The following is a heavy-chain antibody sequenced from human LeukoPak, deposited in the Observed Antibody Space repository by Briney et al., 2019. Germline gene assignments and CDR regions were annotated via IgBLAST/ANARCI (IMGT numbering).Heavy chain of an antibody. CDR1: GFTFSSYS. V-gene: IGHV3-21*01. CDR3: ARASPYYDSSGYWVDAFDI. CDR2: ISSSSSYI. Sequence: GGSLRLSCAASGFTFSSYSMNWVRQAPGKGLEWVSSISSSSSYIYYADSVKGRFTISRDNAKNSLYLQMNSLRAEDTAVYYCARASPYYDSSGYWVDAFDIWGQGTMVTVSS. J-gene: IGHJ3*02. D-gene: IGHD3-22*01.